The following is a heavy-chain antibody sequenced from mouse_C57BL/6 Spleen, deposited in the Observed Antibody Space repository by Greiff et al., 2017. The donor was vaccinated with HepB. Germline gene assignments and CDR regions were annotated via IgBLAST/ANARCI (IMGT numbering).Heavy chain of an antibody. V-gene: IGHV1-19*01. CDR2: INPYNGGT. J-gene: IGHJ2*01. CDR3: ARLTVIGEGYFDY. CDR1: GYTFTDYY. Sequence: EVQLQESGPVLVKPGASVKMSCKASGYTFTDYYMNWVKQSHGKSLEWIGVINPYNGGTSYNQKFKGKATLTVDKSSSTAYMELNSLTSEDSAVYYCARLTVIGEGYFDYWGQGTTLTVSS. D-gene: IGHD1-1*01.